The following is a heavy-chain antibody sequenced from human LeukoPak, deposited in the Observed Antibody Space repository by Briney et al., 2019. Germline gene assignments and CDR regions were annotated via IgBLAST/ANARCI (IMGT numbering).Heavy chain of an antibody. Sequence: GRSLRLSCAASGFTFSIYAMHWVRQAPGKGLEWVAGISYDGSNKNYADSVKGRFTISRDNSKNTLYLQMNGLRAEDTAVYYCAKPRYNPYSFDFYGMDVWGQGTTVTVSS. J-gene: IGHJ6*02. V-gene: IGHV3-30*18. CDR3: AKPRYNPYSFDFYGMDV. D-gene: IGHD2-15*01. CDR2: ISYDGSNK. CDR1: GFTFSIYA.